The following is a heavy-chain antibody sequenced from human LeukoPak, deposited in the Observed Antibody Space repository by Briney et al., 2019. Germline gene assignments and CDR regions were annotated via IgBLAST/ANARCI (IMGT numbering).Heavy chain of an antibody. Sequence: TGGSLRLSCAASGFTFSSYGMHWVRQAPGKGLEWAAVISYDGSNKYYADSVKGRFTISRDNSKNTLYLQMNSLRAEDTAVYYCAKGGRYFDWLLPPDDYWGQGTLVTVSS. D-gene: IGHD3-9*01. CDR2: ISYDGSNK. J-gene: IGHJ4*02. CDR1: GFTFSSYG. V-gene: IGHV3-30*18. CDR3: AKGGRYFDWLLPPDDY.